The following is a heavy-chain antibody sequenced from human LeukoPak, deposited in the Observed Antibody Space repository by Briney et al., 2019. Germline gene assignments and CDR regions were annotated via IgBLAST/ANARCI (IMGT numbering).Heavy chain of an antibody. CDR1: GFTFSSYG. CDR3: AKVADCSGGSCHRNYYFDY. CDR2: ISGSGGST. J-gene: IGHJ4*02. D-gene: IGHD2-15*01. Sequence: AGGSLRLSCAASGFTFSSYGMSWVRQAPGKGLEWVSAISGSGGSTYYADSVRGRFTISRDNSKNTLYLQMNSLRAEDTAVYYCAKVADCSGGSCHRNYYFDYWGQGTLVTVSS. V-gene: IGHV3-23*01.